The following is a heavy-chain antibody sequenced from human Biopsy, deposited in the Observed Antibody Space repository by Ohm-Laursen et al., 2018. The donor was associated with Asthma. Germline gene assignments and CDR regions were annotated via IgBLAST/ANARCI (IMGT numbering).Heavy chain of an antibody. CDR3: ARTTYGHDGFDP. CDR1: GGSINIGDYY. J-gene: IGHJ5*02. CDR2: IYYSGST. Sequence: SQTLSLTCTVSGGSINIGDYYWRWLRQHPVKGLEWIGHIYYSGSTYYNPSLKSRVSISLDTSKNQFSLSLTSVTAADTAVYYCARTTYGHDGFDPWGQGTLVTVSS. D-gene: IGHD4-17*01. V-gene: IGHV4-31*03.